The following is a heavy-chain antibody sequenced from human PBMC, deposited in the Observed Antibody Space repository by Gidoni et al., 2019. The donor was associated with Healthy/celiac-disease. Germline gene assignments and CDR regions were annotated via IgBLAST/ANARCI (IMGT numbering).Heavy chain of an antibody. CDR3: ASLGYCSSTSCYTPPYNWFDP. CDR2: IYYSGST. CDR1: GGSISSYY. D-gene: IGHD2-2*02. J-gene: IGHJ5*02. Sequence: QVQLQESGPGLVKPSETLSLTCTVSGGSISSYYWSWIRQPPGKGLEWIGYIYYSGSTNYNPSLKSRVTISVDTSKNQFSLKLSSVTAADTAVYYCASLGYCSSTSCYTPPYNWFDPWGQGTLVTVSS. V-gene: IGHV4-59*01.